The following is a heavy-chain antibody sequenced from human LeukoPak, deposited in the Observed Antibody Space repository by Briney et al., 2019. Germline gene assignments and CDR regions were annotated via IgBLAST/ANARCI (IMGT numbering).Heavy chain of an antibody. CDR3: AKDHLLFYYDGSGYSLAFDY. D-gene: IGHD3-22*01. J-gene: IGHJ4*02. CDR2: ISYDGSNK. V-gene: IGHV3-30*18. Sequence: GGPLRLSCAVSGFIFSSYGMHGFRQAPGKGLEGVAVISYDGSNKYYADSVKGRFTISRDNSKNTLYLKMNSLRAEDRAVYSCAKDHLLFYYDGSGYSLAFDYWGQGTLVTVSS. CDR1: GFIFSSYG.